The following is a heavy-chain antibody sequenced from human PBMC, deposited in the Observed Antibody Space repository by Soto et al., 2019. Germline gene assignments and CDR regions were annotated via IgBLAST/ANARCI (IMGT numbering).Heavy chain of an antibody. D-gene: IGHD3-10*01. J-gene: IGHJ6*02. V-gene: IGHV4-59*01. Sequence: PSETLSLTCTVSGGSISSYYWSWIRQPPGKGLEWIGYIYYSGSTNYNPSLKSRVTISVDTSKNQFSLKLSSATAADTAVYYCARGDPLLWFGEKVYYGMDVWGQGTTVTVSS. CDR3: ARGDPLLWFGEKVYYGMDV. CDR2: IYYSGST. CDR1: GGSISSYY.